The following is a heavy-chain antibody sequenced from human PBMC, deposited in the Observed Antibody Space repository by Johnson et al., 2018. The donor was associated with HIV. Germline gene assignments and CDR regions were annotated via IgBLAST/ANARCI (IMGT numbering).Heavy chain of an antibody. CDR2: ISSDGSNK. J-gene: IGHJ3*02. CDR3: ARDLQYYGREDAFDI. CDR1: GFTFDDYG. V-gene: IGHV3-30*03. D-gene: IGHD3-10*01. Sequence: QVQLVESGGGVVRPGGSLRLSCAASGFTFDDYGMSWVRQAPGKGLEWVAVISSDGSNKYYAASVKGRFTISRDNSKNTLYLQMNSLRAEDTAVYYCARDLQYYGREDAFDIWGQGTMVTVSS.